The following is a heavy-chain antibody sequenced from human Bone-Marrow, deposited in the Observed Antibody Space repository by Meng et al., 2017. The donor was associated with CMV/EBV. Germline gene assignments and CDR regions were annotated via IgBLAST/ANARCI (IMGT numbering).Heavy chain of an antibody. CDR2: ISSSGSTI. J-gene: IGHJ4*02. V-gene: IGHV3-48*03. CDR3: AREGIYYDILTGYYRGGFDY. CDR1: GFTFSSYE. Sequence: GALRLSCAASGFTFSSYEMNWVRQAPGKGLEWVSYISSSGSTIYYADSVKGRFTISRDNAKNSLYLQMNSLRAEDTAVYYCAREGIYYDILTGYYRGGFDYWGQGTLVTVSS. D-gene: IGHD3-9*01.